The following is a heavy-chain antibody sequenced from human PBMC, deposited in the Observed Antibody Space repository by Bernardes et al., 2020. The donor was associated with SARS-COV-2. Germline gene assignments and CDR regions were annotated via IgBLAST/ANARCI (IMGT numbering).Heavy chain of an antibody. J-gene: IGHJ4*02. D-gene: IGHD3-3*01. V-gene: IGHV1-18*01. CDR3: ASLYYDFWGPSTPLDY. CDR1: GYSFSSYG. Sequence: ASVKVSCKASGYSFSSYGVSWVRQAPGHGLEWMGWISAYNGRTDYAQKFQGRVTMTTDTSTSTAYMELRGLRSDDTAVYYCASLYYDFWGPSTPLDYWGQGTLVTVSS. CDR2: ISAYNGRT.